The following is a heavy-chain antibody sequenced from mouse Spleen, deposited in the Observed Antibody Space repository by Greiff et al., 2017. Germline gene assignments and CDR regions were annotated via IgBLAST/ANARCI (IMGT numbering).Heavy chain of an antibody. CDR1: GYTFTSYW. CDR2: IDPSDSYT. D-gene: IGHD2-1*01. V-gene: IGHV1-59*01. Sequence: QVQLQQPGAELVRPGTSVKLSCKASGYTFTSYWMHWVKQRPGQGLEWIGVIDPSDSYTNYNQKFKGKATLTVDTSSSTAYMQLSSLTSEDSAVYYCARRDGNYYAMDYWGQGTSVTVSS. J-gene: IGHJ4*01. CDR3: ARRDGNYYAMDY.